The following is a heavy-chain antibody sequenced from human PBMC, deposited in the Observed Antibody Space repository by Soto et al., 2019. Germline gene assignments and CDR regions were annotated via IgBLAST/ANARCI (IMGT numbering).Heavy chain of an antibody. Sequence: ASVKVSCKASGYTFTDYGISWVRQAPGQGLEWMGWISAYNGLTNYAQKLQGRVTMTTDTSTSTAYMELRSLRSDDTAVYYCARVRVISGYDSRIAYWGQGSLVTVSS. CDR1: GYTFTDYG. CDR2: ISAYNGLT. D-gene: IGHD5-12*01. CDR3: ARVRVISGYDSRIAY. J-gene: IGHJ4*02. V-gene: IGHV1-18*01.